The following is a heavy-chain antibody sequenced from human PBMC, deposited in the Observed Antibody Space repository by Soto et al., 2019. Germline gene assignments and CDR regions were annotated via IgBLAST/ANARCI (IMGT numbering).Heavy chain of an antibody. V-gene: IGHV3-23*01. CDR3: AKDGTYYYDSSGYYYGGDYFDY. J-gene: IGHJ4*02. CDR2: ISGSGGST. CDR1: GFTFSSYA. Sequence: EVQLLESGGGLVQPGGSLRLSCAASGFTFSSYAMSWVRQAPGKGLEWVSAISGSGGSTYYADSVKGRFTISRDNSKNTLYLQMHSLRAEDTAVYYCAKDGTYYYDSSGYYYGGDYFDYWGQGTLVTVSS. D-gene: IGHD3-22*01.